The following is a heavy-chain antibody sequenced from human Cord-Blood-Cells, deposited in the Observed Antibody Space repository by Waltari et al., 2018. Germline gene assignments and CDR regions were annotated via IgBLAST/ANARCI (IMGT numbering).Heavy chain of an antibody. CDR3: ARPPSKVGATHWYFDL. D-gene: IGHD1-26*01. Sequence: QVQLQQWGAGLLKPSETLSLTCAVYGGSFSGYYWSWIRQPPGKGLEWIGEINHSGSTTYNPSLKSRVTISVDTSKNQFSLKLSSVTAADTAVYYCARPPSKVGATHWYFDLWGRGTLVTVSS. CDR1: GGSFSGYY. J-gene: IGHJ2*01. V-gene: IGHV4-34*01. CDR2: INHSGST.